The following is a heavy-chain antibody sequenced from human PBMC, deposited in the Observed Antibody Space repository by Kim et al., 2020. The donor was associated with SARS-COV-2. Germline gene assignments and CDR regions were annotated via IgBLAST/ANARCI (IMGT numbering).Heavy chain of an antibody. CDR3: ARRSRAASFDY. V-gene: IGHV4-59*01. Sequence: TNYNPSLRSRVTISVDTSKNQFSLKLSSVTAADTAVYYCARRSRAASFDYWGQGTLVTVSS. D-gene: IGHD2-15*01. J-gene: IGHJ4*02. CDR2: T.